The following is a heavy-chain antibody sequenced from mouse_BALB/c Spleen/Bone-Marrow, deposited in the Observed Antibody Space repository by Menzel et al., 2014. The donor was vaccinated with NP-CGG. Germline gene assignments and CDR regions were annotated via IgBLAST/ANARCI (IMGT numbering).Heavy chain of an antibody. J-gene: IGHJ2*01. CDR3: ARGGLHYFDY. V-gene: IGHV1S41*01. D-gene: IGHD3-3*01. CDR2: IVPVSAGT. CDR1: GYTFTSYW. Sequence: DLVKPGASVYLSCKASGYTFTSYWINWIKHRLRHALELIGRIVPVSAGTYYNEMFKGKATLTVDTSSSTAFIQLSSLSSDDSAVYFCARGGLHYFDYWGQGTPLTGSS.